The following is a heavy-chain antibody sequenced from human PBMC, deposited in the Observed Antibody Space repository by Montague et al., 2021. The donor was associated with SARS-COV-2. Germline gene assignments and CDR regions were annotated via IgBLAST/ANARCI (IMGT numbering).Heavy chain of an antibody. CDR2: TDWDDDK. V-gene: IGHV2-70*01. Sequence: PALVKPTQTLTLTCTLSGLPLSTSGLCVGWIRQPPGKALEWLALTDWDDDKHYSPPLKTRLSISKDTSKNQVVLTMANMEPVDTATYYCARIPNDSWYVSYFDYWGQGILVTVSS. CDR1: GLPLSTSGLC. CDR3: ARIPNDSWYVSYFDY. D-gene: IGHD6-13*01. J-gene: IGHJ4*02.